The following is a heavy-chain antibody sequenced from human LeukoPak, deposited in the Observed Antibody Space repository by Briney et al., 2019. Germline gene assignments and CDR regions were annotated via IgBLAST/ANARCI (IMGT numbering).Heavy chain of an antibody. V-gene: IGHV4-59*01. Sequence: SETLSLTCTVSGGSISTYYWSWIRQPPGKGLEWIGYINYSGDTNYNPSLKSRVTVSVDTSKNQFSLKLSSVTAADTAVYYCARAPGYSSSSGGLDPWGQGTLVTVSS. CDR3: ARAPGYSSSSGGLDP. D-gene: IGHD6-6*01. J-gene: IGHJ5*02. CDR1: GGSISTYY. CDR2: INYSGDT.